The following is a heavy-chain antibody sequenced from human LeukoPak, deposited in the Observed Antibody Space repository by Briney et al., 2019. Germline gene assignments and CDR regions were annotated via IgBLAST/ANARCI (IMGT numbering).Heavy chain of an antibody. CDR1: GGSIRSYY. J-gene: IGHJ6*03. CDR3: AREEGVAALGAYYYYMDV. V-gene: IGHV4-59*01. Sequence: PSETLSLTCTVSGGSIRSYYWSWIRQPPGKGLEWIGYIYYSGSTNHNPSLKSRVTISVDTSKNQFSLKLSSVTAADTAVYYCAREEGVAALGAYYYYMDVWGKGTTVTVSS. CDR2: IYYSGST. D-gene: IGHD6-13*01.